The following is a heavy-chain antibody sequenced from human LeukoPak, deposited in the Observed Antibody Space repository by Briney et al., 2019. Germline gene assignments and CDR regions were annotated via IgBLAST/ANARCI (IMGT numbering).Heavy chain of an antibody. J-gene: IGHJ6*03. CDR1: GGSISSYY. CDR2: IYYSGST. Sequence: SETLSLTCTVSGGSISSYYWSWIRQPPGKGLEWIGYIYYSGSTNYNPSLKSRVTISVDTSKNQFSLKLSSVTAADTAVYYCARPPPSSPSHYYYMDVWGKGTTVTVSS. D-gene: IGHD6-13*01. CDR3: ARPPPSSPSHYYYMDV. V-gene: IGHV4-59*01.